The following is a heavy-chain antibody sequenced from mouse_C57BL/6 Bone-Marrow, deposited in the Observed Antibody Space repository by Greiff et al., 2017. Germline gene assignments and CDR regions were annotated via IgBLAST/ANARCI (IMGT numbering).Heavy chain of an antibody. V-gene: IGHV5-12*01. J-gene: IGHJ3*01. CDR2: ISNGGGST. Sequence: EVQRVESGGGLVQPGGSLKLSCAASGFTFSDYYMYWVRQTPEKRLEWVAYISNGGGSTYYPDTVKGRLTIYSDNAKNTLYLQMSRLKSEDTAIYYCARQEAYYGSSSWFAYWGQGTLVTVSA. CDR1: GFTFSDYY. CDR3: ARQEAYYGSSSWFAY. D-gene: IGHD1-1*01.